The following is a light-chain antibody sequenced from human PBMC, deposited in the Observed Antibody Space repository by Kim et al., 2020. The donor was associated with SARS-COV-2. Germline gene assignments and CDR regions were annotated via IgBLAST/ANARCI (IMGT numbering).Light chain of an antibody. CDR1: SSNIGSNH. CDR3: AAWDDSLRGRV. J-gene: IGLJ3*02. CDR2: SND. V-gene: IGLV1-47*02. Sequence: GQRVTISCSGSSSNIGSNHVYWYQQFPGPAPKVLVYSNDQRPSGVPARFSGSKSGTSASLAISGLRSEDEADYYCAAWDDSLRGRVFGGGTQLTVL.